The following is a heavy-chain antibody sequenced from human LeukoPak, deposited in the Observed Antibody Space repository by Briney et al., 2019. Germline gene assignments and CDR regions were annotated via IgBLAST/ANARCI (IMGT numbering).Heavy chain of an antibody. CDR2: IYYTGNT. CDR3: ARLGGATCPFGY. V-gene: IGHV4-59*08. J-gene: IGHJ4*02. CDR1: GGSISSYY. Sequence: SETLSLTCTVSGGSISSYYWSWIRQPPGKGLEWIGYIYYTGNTNYNPSLKSRVTISVDTSKNQFSLNLSSVTAADTAIYYCARLGGATCPFGYWGQGTLVTVSS. D-gene: IGHD1-26*01.